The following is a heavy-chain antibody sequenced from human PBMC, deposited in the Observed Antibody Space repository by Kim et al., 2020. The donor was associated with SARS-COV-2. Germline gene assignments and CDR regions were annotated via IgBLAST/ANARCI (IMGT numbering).Heavy chain of an antibody. CDR2: IKSKTDGGTT. D-gene: IGHD2-21*02. CDR3: TTPSVTRADCGGDCTGNDY. J-gene: IGHJ4*02. CDR1: GFTFSNAW. V-gene: IGHV3-15*01. Sequence: GGSLRLSCAASGFTFSNAWMSWVRQAPGKGLEWVGRIKSKTDGGTTDYAAPVKGRFTISRDDSKNTLYLQMNSLKTEDTAVYYCTTPSVTRADCGGDCTGNDYWGQGTLVTVSS.